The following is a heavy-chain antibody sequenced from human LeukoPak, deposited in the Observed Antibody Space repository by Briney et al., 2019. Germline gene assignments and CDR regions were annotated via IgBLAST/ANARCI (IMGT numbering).Heavy chain of an antibody. CDR1: GGSFSGYY. CDR2: INHSGST. D-gene: IGHD3-9*01. J-gene: IGHJ5*02. Sequence: SETLSLTCAVYGGSFSGYYWSWIRQPPGKGLEWIGEINHSGSTNYNPSLKSRVTISVDTSKNQFSLKLSSVTAEDTAVYYCARAPGGPLRYFDWPPDPWGQGTLVTVSS. V-gene: IGHV4-34*01. CDR3: ARAPGGPLRYFDWPPDP.